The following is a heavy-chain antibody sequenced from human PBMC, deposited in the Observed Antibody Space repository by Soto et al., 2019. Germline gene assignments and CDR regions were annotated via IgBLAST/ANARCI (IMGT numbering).Heavy chain of an antibody. CDR2: IYYSGST. Sequence: SETLSLTCTVSGGSISSGDYYWSWIRQPPGKGLEWIGYIYYSGSTYYNPSLKSRVTISVDTSKNQFSLKLSSGTAADTAVYYCARPMDSSDAFDIWGQGTMVTVSS. D-gene: IGHD5-18*01. V-gene: IGHV4-30-4*01. J-gene: IGHJ3*02. CDR1: GGSISSGDYY. CDR3: ARPMDSSDAFDI.